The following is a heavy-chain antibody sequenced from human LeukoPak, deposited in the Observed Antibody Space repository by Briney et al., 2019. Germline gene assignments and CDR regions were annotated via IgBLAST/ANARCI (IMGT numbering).Heavy chain of an antibody. V-gene: IGHV5-51*01. Sequence: GESLKISCKGSGYIFITHWIGWVRQMPGKGLEWMGIIYPGSSETTYSPSFQGQVTISADKSISTAYLQWSSLKASDTAMYYCARGYYDSWSGYYYYYMDVWGKGTTVTVSS. CDR1: GYIFITHW. J-gene: IGHJ6*03. CDR2: IYPGSSET. D-gene: IGHD3-3*01. CDR3: ARGYYDSWSGYYYYYMDV.